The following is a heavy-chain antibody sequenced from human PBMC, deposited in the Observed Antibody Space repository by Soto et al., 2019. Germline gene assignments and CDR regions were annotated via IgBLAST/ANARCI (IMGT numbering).Heavy chain of an antibody. J-gene: IGHJ5*01. V-gene: IGHV3-23*01. CDR2: ITNTGVAT. CDR3: AKGQEYGDFRKNWFGP. D-gene: IGHD6-6*01. Sequence: EVQLLESGGGLVQPGGSLRLSCVDSGFAFSRHAMSWIRQAPGKGLEWVSTITNTGVATYYADSVKGRLTISRDNFQNYLDLDMSSMRAEHPAMYSCAKGQEYGDFRKNWFGPWGQGERVTVSS. CDR1: GFAFSRHA.